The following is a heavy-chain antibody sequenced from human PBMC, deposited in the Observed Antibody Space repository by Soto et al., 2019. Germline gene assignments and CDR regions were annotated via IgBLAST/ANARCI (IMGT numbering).Heavy chain of an antibody. CDR2: ISAYNGNT. V-gene: IGHV1-18*01. CDR3: ARERIRYGSRTFDY. Sequence: ASVKVSCKASGYTFTSYGISWVRQAPGQGLEWMGWISAYNGNTNYAQKLQGRVTMTTDTSTSTAYMELRSLGSDDTAVYYCARERIRYGSRTFDYWGQGTLVTVSS. D-gene: IGHD3-10*01. J-gene: IGHJ4*02. CDR1: GYTFTSYG.